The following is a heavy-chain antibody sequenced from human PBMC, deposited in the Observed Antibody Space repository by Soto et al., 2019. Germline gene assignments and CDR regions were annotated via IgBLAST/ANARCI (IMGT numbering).Heavy chain of an antibody. D-gene: IGHD3-22*01. CDR2: IYYSGST. J-gene: IGHJ4*02. V-gene: IGHV4-30-4*01. Sequence: SETLSLTCTVSGGSISSGDYYWSWIRQPPGKGLEWIGYIYYSGSTYYNPSLKSRVTLSVDTSKNRFSLKLSSVTAAATAVYYCARGASYYYDSSGYYLYRWGQGTLVTAPQ. CDR1: GGSISSGDYY. CDR3: ARGASYYYDSSGYYLYR.